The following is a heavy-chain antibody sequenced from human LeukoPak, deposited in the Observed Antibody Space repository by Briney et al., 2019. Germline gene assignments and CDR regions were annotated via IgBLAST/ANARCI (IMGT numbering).Heavy chain of an antibody. V-gene: IGHV3-74*01. CDR3: ARVVPPTDYGSGSYFWDPYYFDY. CDR2: INSDGSRT. CDR1: GFTFSSNW. D-gene: IGHD3-10*01. Sequence: GGSLRLSCAASGFTFSSNWMHWVRQAPGKGLVWVSRINSDGSRTSYADSVKGRFTISRDNSKNTLYLQMNSLRAEDTAVYYCARVVPPTDYGSGSYFWDPYYFDYWGQGTLVTVSS. J-gene: IGHJ4*02.